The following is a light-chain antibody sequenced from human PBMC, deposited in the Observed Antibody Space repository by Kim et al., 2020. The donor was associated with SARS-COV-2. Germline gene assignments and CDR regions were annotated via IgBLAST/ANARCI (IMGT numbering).Light chain of an antibody. CDR2: WAT. Sequence: DIVMTQSPDFLAVSLGDRATINCNSSQSILYGPDNKNYLAWYQQRPGQPPNLLIYWATTREFGVPDRFSGSGSGTDFTLTISSLQAEDVAVYYCQQCYSPPLFTFGPGTKVDIK. J-gene: IGKJ3*01. CDR1: QSILYGPDNKNY. V-gene: IGKV4-1*01. CDR3: QQCYSPPLFT.